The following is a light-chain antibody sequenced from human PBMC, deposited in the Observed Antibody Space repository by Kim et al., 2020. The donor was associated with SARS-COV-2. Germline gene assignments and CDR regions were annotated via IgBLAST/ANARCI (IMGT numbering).Light chain of an antibody. CDR1: SSDVGTYNL. V-gene: IGLV2-23*02. CDR3: CSYAGSSTLV. Sequence: GQSITISCSGTSSDVGTYNLVSWYQQHPGKAPKLMIYEVSKRPSGVSNRFSGSKSGNTASLTISGLQAEDEADYYCCSYAGSSTLVFGGGTKLTVL. J-gene: IGLJ2*01. CDR2: EVS.